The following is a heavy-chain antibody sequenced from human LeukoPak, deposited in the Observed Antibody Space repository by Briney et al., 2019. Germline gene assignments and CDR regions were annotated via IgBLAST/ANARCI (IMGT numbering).Heavy chain of an antibody. CDR3: AKDSGLVGAKDY. D-gene: IGHD1-26*01. CDR1: GSTFSTDA. J-gene: IGHJ4*02. CDR2: ISDDGSKI. V-gene: IGHV3-30*04. Sequence: GGSLRLSCAASGSTFSTDAMHWVRQAPGKGLEWVAVISDDGSKIYYADSVKGRFTISRDNSKNTLYLQINSLRHDDTAVYYCAKDSGLVGAKDYWGQGTLVTVSS.